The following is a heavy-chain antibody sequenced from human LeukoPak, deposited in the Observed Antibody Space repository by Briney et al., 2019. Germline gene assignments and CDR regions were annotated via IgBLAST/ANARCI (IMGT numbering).Heavy chain of an antibody. Sequence: GSLRLSCAVSGITLSNYGMSWVRQAPGKGLEWVAGISDSGGITNYADSVKGRFTISRDNPKNTLCLQMNSLRAEDTAVYFCAKRGVVIRAVIIVGFHKEAYYFDYWGQGALVTVSS. D-gene: IGHD3-10*01. CDR1: GITLSNYG. J-gene: IGHJ4*02. CDR2: ISDSGGIT. V-gene: IGHV3-23*01. CDR3: AKRGVVIRAVIIVGFHKEAYYFDY.